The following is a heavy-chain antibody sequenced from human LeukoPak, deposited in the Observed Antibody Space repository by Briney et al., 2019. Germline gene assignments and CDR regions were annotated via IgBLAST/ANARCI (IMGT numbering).Heavy chain of an antibody. Sequence: SETLSLTCAVYSGSFSGYYWSWIRQPPGKGLEWIGEINHSGSTKYNPSLKSRVTISVDTSKNQFSLKLSSVTAADTAVYYCARAKYSGSRTDYWGQRTLVTVSS. D-gene: IGHD6-13*01. CDR3: ARAKYSGSRTDY. V-gene: IGHV4-34*01. J-gene: IGHJ4*02. CDR1: SGSFSGYY. CDR2: INHSGST.